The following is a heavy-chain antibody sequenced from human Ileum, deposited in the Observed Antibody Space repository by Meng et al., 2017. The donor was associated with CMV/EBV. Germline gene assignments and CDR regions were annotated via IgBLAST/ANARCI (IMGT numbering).Heavy chain of an antibody. CDR1: GFTVSSNY. V-gene: IGHV3-53*01. J-gene: IGHJ4*02. CDR3: ARVVGNCSSTSCYSPYYFDY. Sequence: GESLKISCAASGFTVSSNYMSWVRQAPGKGLEWGSVIYSGCSTYYADSAKGRFTISRDNSKNKMYLQVNSLRAEDTAVYYCARVVGNCSSTSCYSPYYFDYWGQGTLVTVSS. D-gene: IGHD2-2*02. CDR2: IYSGCST.